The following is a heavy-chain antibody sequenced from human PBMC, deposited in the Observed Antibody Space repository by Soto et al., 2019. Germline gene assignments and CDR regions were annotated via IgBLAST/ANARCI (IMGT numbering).Heavy chain of an antibody. Sequence: SLRLSCAASGFTFDDYAMHWVRQAPGKGLEWVSGISWNSGSIGYADSVKGRFTISRDNAKNSLYLQMNSLRAEDTALYYCAESPSHYYDSFYFDYWGQGTLVTVSS. CDR2: ISWNSGSI. V-gene: IGHV3-9*01. CDR1: GFTFDDYA. CDR3: AESPSHYYDSFYFDY. J-gene: IGHJ4*02. D-gene: IGHD3-22*01.